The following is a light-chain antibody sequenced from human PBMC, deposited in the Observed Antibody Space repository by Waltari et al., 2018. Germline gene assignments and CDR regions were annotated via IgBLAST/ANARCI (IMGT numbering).Light chain of an antibody. Sequence: ELVLTQSPGTLSLSPGERATLSCRASQSVSSSYLAWYQQKPGQAPRLLISGASSRATGIPDRFSGSGSGTDFTLTISRLEPEDFAVYYCQQYGSSLLTFGGGTKVEIK. CDR1: QSVSSSY. J-gene: IGKJ4*01. CDR3: QQYGSSLLT. V-gene: IGKV3-20*01. CDR2: GAS.